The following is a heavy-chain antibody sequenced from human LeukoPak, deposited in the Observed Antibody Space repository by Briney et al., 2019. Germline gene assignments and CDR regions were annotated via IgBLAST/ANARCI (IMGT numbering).Heavy chain of an antibody. Sequence: ASVKLSCKASGSTFTGYNMHWVRQAPGQGLEWMGWINPNNGGTIYAQKFRGRVTMTRDTSISTAYMELSSLRSDDTAVYYCARPLNDYTFDYWGQGTLVTVSS. D-gene: IGHD4-11*01. J-gene: IGHJ4*02. CDR2: INPNNGGT. CDR3: ARPLNDYTFDY. V-gene: IGHV1-2*02. CDR1: GSTFTGYN.